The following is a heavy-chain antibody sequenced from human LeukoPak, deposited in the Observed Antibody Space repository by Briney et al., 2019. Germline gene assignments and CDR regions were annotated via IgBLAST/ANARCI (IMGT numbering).Heavy chain of an antibody. V-gene: IGHV1-24*01. D-gene: IGHD3-10*01. J-gene: IGHJ6*02. CDR2: FDPEDGET. Sequence: ASVKVSCKVSGYTLTELSMHWVRQAPGKGLEWMGGFDPEDGETIYAQKFQGRVTMTEDTSISTAYMELSRLRSDDTAVYYCARERIYGSGPKYYYYGMDVWGQGTTVTVSS. CDR3: ARERIYGSGPKYYYYGMDV. CDR1: GYTLTELS.